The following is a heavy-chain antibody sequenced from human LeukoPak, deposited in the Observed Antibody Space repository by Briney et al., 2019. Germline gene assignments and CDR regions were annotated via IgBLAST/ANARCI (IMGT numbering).Heavy chain of an antibody. CDR2: ITGSSSTI. D-gene: IGHD6-25*01. CDR1: GFTFGDYA. CDR3: ARDSGIDS. J-gene: IGHJ4*02. Sequence: GRSLRLSCTASGFTFGDYAMTWVRQAPGKGLEWVSYITGSSSTIYYADSVKGRFTVSRDNAKNSLYLQTNSLRDDDTAVYYCARDSGIDSWGQGTVVTVSS. V-gene: IGHV3-48*02.